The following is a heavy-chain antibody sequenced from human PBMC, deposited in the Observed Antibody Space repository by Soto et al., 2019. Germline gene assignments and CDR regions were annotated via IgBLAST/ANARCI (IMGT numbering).Heavy chain of an antibody. V-gene: IGHV1-69*13. Sequence: AAVKVSCKASGGTFSSYAISRVRQAPGQGLEWMGGIIPIFGTANYAQKFQGRVTITADGSTSTAYMELSSLRSEDTAVYYCARDSPRPPGYSYWGMDVGGKGPTVRVS. J-gene: IGHJ6*04. CDR2: IIPIFGTA. D-gene: IGHD3-10*01. CDR3: ARDSPRPPGYSYWGMDV. CDR1: GGTFSSYA.